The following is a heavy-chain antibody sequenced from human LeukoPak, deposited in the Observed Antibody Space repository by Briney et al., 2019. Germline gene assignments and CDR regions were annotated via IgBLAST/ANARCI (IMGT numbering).Heavy chain of an antibody. CDR2: MNPNSGDT. D-gene: IGHD3-22*01. J-gene: IGHJ4*02. CDR1: GYTFTTYD. CDR3: ARGLGDYYDTSGYYYAVPAH. Sequence: ASVKVSCTASGYTFTTYDITWVRQATGQGLEWMGWMNPNSGDTAYAQKFQGRVAMTRDTSISTAYMELSSLRSEDTAVYYCARGLGDYYDTSGYYYAVPAHWGQGTLVTVSS. V-gene: IGHV1-8*01.